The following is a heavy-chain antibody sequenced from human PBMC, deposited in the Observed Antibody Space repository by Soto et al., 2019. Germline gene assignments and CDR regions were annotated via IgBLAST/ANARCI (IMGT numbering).Heavy chain of an antibody. D-gene: IGHD3-9*01. J-gene: IGHJ5*02. Sequence: SETLSLTCTVSGGSISSSSYYWGWIRQPPGKGLEWIGSIYYSGSTYYNPSLKSRVTMSVDTSKSQFSLKLTSVTAADTAIYYCAGAFSSDFDWFPKNWFDPWGQGTLVTVSS. CDR3: AGAFSSDFDWFPKNWFDP. CDR2: IYYSGST. CDR1: GGSISSSSYY. V-gene: IGHV4-39*07.